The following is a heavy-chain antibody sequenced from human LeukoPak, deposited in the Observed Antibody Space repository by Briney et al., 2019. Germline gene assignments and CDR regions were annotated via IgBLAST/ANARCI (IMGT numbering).Heavy chain of an antibody. D-gene: IGHD6-13*01. CDR1: GYTFTGYY. CDR3: ARGTAAGYYYYYYMDV. Sequence: GASVKVSCKASGYTFTGYYMHWVRQTPGQGLEWMGWINPNSGGTNYPQKFQGRVTMTKDTSISTPYMELSRLRSDDTAVYYCARGTAAGYYYYYYMDVWGKGTTVTVSS. V-gene: IGHV1-2*02. CDR2: INPNSGGT. J-gene: IGHJ6*03.